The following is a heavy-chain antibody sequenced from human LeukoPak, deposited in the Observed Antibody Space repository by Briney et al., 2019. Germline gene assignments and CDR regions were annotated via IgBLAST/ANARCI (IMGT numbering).Heavy chain of an antibody. V-gene: IGHV4-59*01. D-gene: IGHD6-13*01. CDR2: IYYSGST. Sequence: SETLSLTCTVSGGSIRGYYWSWIRQPPGKGLEWIGYIYYSGSTNYNPSLKSRVAISVDTSKNQFSLKLSSVTAADTAVYYCASYSSILEYFRPWGQGTLVTGSS. J-gene: IGHJ1*01. CDR1: GGSIRGYY. CDR3: ASYSSILEYFRP.